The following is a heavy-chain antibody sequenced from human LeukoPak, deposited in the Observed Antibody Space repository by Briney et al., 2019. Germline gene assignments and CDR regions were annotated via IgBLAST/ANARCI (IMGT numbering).Heavy chain of an antibody. CDR3: ARGLRSRDGYNYDYFDD. D-gene: IGHD5-24*01. CDR1: GGSISSYY. J-gene: IGHJ4*02. V-gene: IGHV4-59*08. Sequence: PSETLSLTCTVSGGSISSYYWSWIRQTPGKGLEWIGDIYYSGSTNYNPSLKSRVTISVDTSKNQFSLKLSSVTAADTAVYYCARGLRSRDGYNYDYFDDWGQGTLVTVSS. CDR2: IYYSGST.